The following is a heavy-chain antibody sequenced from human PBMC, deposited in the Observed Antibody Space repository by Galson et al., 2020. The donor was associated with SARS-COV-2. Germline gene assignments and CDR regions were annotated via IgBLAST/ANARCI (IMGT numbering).Heavy chain of an antibody. V-gene: IGHV3-33*01. J-gene: IGHJ4*02. CDR1: GFTFSSYG. D-gene: IGHD3-22*01. CDR3: ARDISDSSGYYGSLLDY. CDR2: IWYDGSNK. Sequence: SCAASGFTFSSYGMHWVRQAPGKGLEWVAVIWYDGSNKYYADSVKGRFTISRDNSKNTLYLQMNSLRAEDTAVYYCARDISDSSGYYGSLLDYWGQGTLVTVSS.